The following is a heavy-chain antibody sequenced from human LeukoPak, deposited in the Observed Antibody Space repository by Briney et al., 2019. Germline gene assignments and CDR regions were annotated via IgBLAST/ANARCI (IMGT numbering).Heavy chain of an antibody. J-gene: IGHJ3*02. D-gene: IGHD2-2*01. CDR3: VGRTSWYDAFDI. Sequence: GGSLRLSCAASGFTFSSYSMNWVRQAPGKGLEWVSFISSSSSYIYYADSVKGRFTISRDNAKNSLYLQMNRLRAEDMAVYYCVGRTSWYDAFDIWGQGTMVTVSS. V-gene: IGHV3-21*01. CDR2: ISSSSSYI. CDR1: GFTFSSYS.